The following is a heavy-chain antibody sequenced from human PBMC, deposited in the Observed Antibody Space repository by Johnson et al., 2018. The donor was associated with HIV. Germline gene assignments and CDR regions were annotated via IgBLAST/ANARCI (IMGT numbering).Heavy chain of an antibody. CDR1: GFSFSDYY. CDR3: AKGRGHAFDI. Sequence: QVQVVESGGGVVQPGRSLRLSCAASGFSFSDYYMTWIRQAPGKGLEWVSYITSSGTSYCADSVKGRFTISRENAKNSLYLQMNSLRAEDTAVYYCAKGRGHAFDIWGQGTMVTVSS. D-gene: IGHD3-10*01. J-gene: IGHJ3*02. CDR2: ITSSGTS. V-gene: IGHV3-11*04.